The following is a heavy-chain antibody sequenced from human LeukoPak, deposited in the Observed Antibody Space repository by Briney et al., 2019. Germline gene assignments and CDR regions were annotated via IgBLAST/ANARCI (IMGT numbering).Heavy chain of an antibody. V-gene: IGHV1-46*01. J-gene: IGHJ1*01. CDR2: INPSGGST. CDR1: GYTFTSYY. CDR3: AIAPYSGSYWRRYFQH. Sequence: ASVKVSCKASGYTFTSYYMHWVRQAPGQGLEWMGIINPSGGSTSYAQKFQGRVTMTRDTSTSTVYMELSSLRSEDTAVYYCAIAPYSGSYWRRYFQHWGQGTLVTVSS. D-gene: IGHD1-26*01.